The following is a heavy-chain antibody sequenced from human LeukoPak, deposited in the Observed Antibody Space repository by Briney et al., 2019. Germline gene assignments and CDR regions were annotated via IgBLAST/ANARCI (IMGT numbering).Heavy chain of an antibody. J-gene: IGHJ3*02. V-gene: IGHV4-4*07. CDR3: ARTPEYYYDSRGYYRNDAFDI. D-gene: IGHD3-22*01. CDR1: GGSISSYY. CDR2: MYTSGST. Sequence: SETLSLTCAVSGGSISSYYWSWIHQPAGKGLEWIGRMYTSGSTNYNPSPKSRVTMSVDTSKNQFSVKLRSVAAADTAVYYCARTPEYYYDSRGYYRNDAFDIWGQGTMVIVSS.